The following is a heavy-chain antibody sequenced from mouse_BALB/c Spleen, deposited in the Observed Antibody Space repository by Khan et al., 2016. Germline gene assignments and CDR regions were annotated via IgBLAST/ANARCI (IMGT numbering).Heavy chain of an antibody. D-gene: IGHD6-1*01. J-gene: IGHJ4*01. CDR1: GFTFSNFG. CDR3: APSDDDYAMDY. Sequence: EVELVESGGGLVQPGGSRKLSCAASGFTFSNFGMHWIRQAPEKGLEWVAYISSGSSTVYYADTVKGRFTISRDNPKNTLFLQMTSLRSEDTAMYYCAPSDDDYAMDYWGHGTAVTVSS. CDR2: ISSGSSTV. V-gene: IGHV5-17*02.